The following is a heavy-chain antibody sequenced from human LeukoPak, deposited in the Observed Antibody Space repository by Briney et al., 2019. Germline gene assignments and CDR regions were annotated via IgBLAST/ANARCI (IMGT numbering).Heavy chain of an antibody. CDR3: AREVTVFGAVRGSRDAFNM. V-gene: IGHV6-1*01. J-gene: IGHJ3*02. CDR2: TYYRFKWFN. D-gene: IGHD3-3*01. Sequence: SQTLSLTCDISGDSVSRDTAAWSWIRQSPSRGLEWLGRTYYRFKWFNDYAPSVKGRITINADTVKNQVSLHLNSVTPEDTAVYYCAREVTVFGAVRGSRDAFNMWGQGTMVTVSS. CDR1: GDSVSRDTAA.